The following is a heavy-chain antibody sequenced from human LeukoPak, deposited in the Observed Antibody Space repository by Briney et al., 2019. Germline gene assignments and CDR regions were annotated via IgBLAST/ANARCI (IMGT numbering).Heavy chain of an antibody. V-gene: IGHV3-30*18. Sequence: GGSLRLSCAASGFTFSSYDMHWVRQAPGKGLEWVAVISYDGSNKYYADSVKGRFTISRDNSKNTLYLQMNSLRAEDTAVYYCAKLPGGSDAFDIWGQGTMVTVSS. D-gene: IGHD3-10*01. CDR3: AKLPGGSDAFDI. J-gene: IGHJ3*02. CDR1: GFTFSSYD. CDR2: ISYDGSNK.